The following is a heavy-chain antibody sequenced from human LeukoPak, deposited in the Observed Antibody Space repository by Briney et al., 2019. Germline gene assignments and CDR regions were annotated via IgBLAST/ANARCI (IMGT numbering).Heavy chain of an antibody. V-gene: IGHV3-48*03. CDR2: ISSSGSTI. CDR1: GFTFSSYE. J-gene: IGHJ4*02. Sequence: GGSLRLSCAASGFTFSSYEMNWVRQAPGKGLEWVSYISSSGSTIYYADSVKGRFTISRDNAKNSLYLQMNSLRAEDTAVYYCARDTFGFGELFYWGQGTLVTVSS. D-gene: IGHD3-10*01. CDR3: ARDTFGFGELFY.